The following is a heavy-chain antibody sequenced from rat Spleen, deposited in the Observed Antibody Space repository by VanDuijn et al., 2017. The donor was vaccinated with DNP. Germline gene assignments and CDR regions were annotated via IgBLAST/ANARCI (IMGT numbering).Heavy chain of an antibody. J-gene: IGHJ2*01. Sequence: EVQLQESGPGLVKPSQSLSLTCSVTGYSITRNYWGWIRKLPGNKMEWIGHISYSGSTSYHPSLKSRIYITRDTSKNQFFLQLNSVTTEDTATYYCARWNIGTTTLDYWGQGVMVTVSS. CDR2: ISYSGST. V-gene: IGHV3-1*01. CDR3: ARWNIGTTTLDY. CDR1: GYSITRNY. D-gene: IGHD1-5*01.